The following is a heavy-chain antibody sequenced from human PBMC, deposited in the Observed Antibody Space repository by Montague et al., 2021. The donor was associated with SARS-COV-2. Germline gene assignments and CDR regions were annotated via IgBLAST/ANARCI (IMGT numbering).Heavy chain of an antibody. CDR3: ARGRVDTTMILVVFTGAAHYFDS. D-gene: IGHD3-22*01. J-gene: IGHJ4*02. CDR1: GDSISSGDYH. CDR2: IYTLGST. Sequence: SETLSLTCAVSGDSISSGDYHWSWVRQPAGKGLEWIGYIYTLGSTSYNPSLKSRVTISMDTSKNQLSLRLSSVTAADTAVYYCARGRVDTTMILVVFTGAAHYFDSWGQGTLVSVSS. V-gene: IGHV4-61*10.